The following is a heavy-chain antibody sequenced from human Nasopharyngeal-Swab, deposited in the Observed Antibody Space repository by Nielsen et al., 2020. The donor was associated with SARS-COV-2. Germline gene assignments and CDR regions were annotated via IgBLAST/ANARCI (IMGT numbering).Heavy chain of an antibody. V-gene: IGHV3-15*01. CDR1: GFTFSNAW. CDR3: TTDSYNRYYYYGMDV. D-gene: IGHD5-24*01. CDR2: IKSKTDGGTA. J-gene: IGHJ6*02. Sequence: GGSLRLSCAASGFTFSNAWMSWVRQAPGKGLEWVGRIKSKTDGGTADYAAPVKGRFTISRDDSKNTLYLQMNSLKTEDTAVYYCTTDSYNRYYYYGMDVWGQGTTVTVSS.